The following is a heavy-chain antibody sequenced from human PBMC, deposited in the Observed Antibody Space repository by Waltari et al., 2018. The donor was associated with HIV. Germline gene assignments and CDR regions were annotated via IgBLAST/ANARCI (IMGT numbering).Heavy chain of an antibody. J-gene: IGHJ3*01. V-gene: IGHV1-24*01. CDR3: ATDPVPGSFDF. Sequence: QVQFVQSGAEVKKPGASVKVSCKASGPSLSELSMHWVRQSPGKGLEWMGGFGPEQGEKIYAQNFKGRVILTKDTAADTAYLELTGLRPEDSAVYYCATDPVPGSFDFWGQGTLVTVSS. CDR1: GPSLSELS. D-gene: IGHD2-2*01. CDR2: FGPEQGEK.